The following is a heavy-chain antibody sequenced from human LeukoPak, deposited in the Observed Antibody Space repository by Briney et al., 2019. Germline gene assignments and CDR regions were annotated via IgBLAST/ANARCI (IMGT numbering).Heavy chain of an antibody. CDR3: AKDQEIKGTTLFYFDF. CDR1: GFTFSNFG. V-gene: IGHV3-30*02. D-gene: IGHD1-14*01. J-gene: IGHJ4*02. CDR2: ILYNGNNK. Sequence: GGSLRLSCAASGFTFSNFGMHWVRQAPGKGLEWVAFILYNGNNKYYAESVKGRFTISRDNSKRTVFLQMNSLRVDDTAVYYCAKDQEIKGTTLFYFDFWGQGNQVTVSS.